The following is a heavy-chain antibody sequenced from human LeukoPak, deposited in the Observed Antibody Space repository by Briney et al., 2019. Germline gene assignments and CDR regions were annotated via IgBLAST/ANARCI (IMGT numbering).Heavy chain of an antibody. CDR3: ARQISSTWGYYFDY. Sequence: SETLSLTCTVSGGSISISNYYWGWIRQPPGKGLEWIANIYYSGNTYYNPPLKSRVTIFVETSKNQFSLNLNSVTAADTAVYYCARQISSTWGYYFDYWGQGTLVTVSS. CDR1: GGSISISNYY. V-gene: IGHV4-39*01. J-gene: IGHJ4*02. CDR2: IYYSGNT. D-gene: IGHD6-13*01.